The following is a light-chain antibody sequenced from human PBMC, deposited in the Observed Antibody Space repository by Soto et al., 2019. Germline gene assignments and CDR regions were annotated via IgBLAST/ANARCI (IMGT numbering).Light chain of an antibody. CDR3: QQYDISPRT. J-gene: IGKJ1*01. V-gene: IGKV3-20*01. CDR1: QRLNSFY. CDR2: GSS. Sequence: EIVLTQSPGTLSLSPGERATLSCRASQRLNSFYLAWYQQKPGQAPRLLIYGSSNRATGIPDRFSGSGSGTDFTLTISRLDPEDFAVYYCQQYDISPRTLGQGTKVEAK.